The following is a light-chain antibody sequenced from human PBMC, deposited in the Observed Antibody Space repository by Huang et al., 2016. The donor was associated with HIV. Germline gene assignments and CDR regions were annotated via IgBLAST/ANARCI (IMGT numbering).Light chain of an antibody. V-gene: IGKV3-15*01. CDR3: QQYNNWPRGT. J-gene: IGKJ2*01. Sequence: EIVMTQSPATLSVSPGERATLSCRASQSVSSNLAWDQQKPGQAPRLLISGASSRATGIPARFSGSGSGTEFTLTISSLQSEDFAVYYCQQYNNWPRGTFGQGTKVEIK. CDR1: QSVSSN. CDR2: GAS.